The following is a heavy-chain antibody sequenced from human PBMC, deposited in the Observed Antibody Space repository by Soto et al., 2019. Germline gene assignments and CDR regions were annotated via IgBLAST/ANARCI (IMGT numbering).Heavy chain of an antibody. Sequence: SGGSLRLSCAASGFTFSSYAMSWVRQAPGKGLEWVSAISGSGGSTYYADSVKGRFTISRDNAKNSVYLQMDSLRVEDTAVYYCAREGALKPFSSWGQGALVTVSS. CDR1: GFTFSSYA. CDR3: AREGALKPFSS. J-gene: IGHJ5*02. V-gene: IGHV3-23*01. CDR2: ISGSGGST.